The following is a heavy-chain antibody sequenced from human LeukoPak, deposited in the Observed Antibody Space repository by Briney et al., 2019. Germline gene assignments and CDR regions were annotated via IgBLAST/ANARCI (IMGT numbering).Heavy chain of an antibody. D-gene: IGHD3-9*01. CDR3: ARARYVNSFYAFDI. J-gene: IGHJ3*02. Sequence: PSETLSLTCAVYGGSFSGYYWSWIRQPPGKGLEWIGEINHSGSTNYNPSLKSRVTISVDTSKNQFFLKLSSVTAADTAVYYCARARYVNSFYAFDIWGQGTLVTVSS. CDR1: GGSFSGYY. V-gene: IGHV4-34*01. CDR2: INHSGST.